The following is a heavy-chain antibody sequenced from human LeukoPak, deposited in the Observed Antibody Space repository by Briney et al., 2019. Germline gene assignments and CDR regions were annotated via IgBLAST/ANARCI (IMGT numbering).Heavy chain of an antibody. CDR3: ARDRPDYDILTGYRYYYGMDV. CDR1: GFTVSSNY. Sequence: GGSLRLSCAVSGFTVSSNYMSCVRQAPGKGLEWVSVIYSGGSTYYADSVKGRFTISRDNSKNTVYLQMNSLRAEDTAVYYCARDRPDYDILTGYRYYYGMDVWGQGTTVTVSS. D-gene: IGHD3-9*01. J-gene: IGHJ6*02. V-gene: IGHV3-66*01. CDR2: IYSGGST.